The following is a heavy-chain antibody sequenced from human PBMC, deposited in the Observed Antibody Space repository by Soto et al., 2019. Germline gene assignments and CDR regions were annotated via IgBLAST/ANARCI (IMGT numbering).Heavy chain of an antibody. J-gene: IGHJ6*04. D-gene: IGHD3-9*01. V-gene: IGHV3-33*01. CDR2: IWNGGSNK. CDR1: GFTFSSYG. CDR3: ARDPVLLYVDWLLSDYYYSMDV. Sequence: QVQLVESGGGVVQPGRSLRLSCAASGFTFSSYGMHWVRQAPGKGLELVAVIWNGGSNKYYADSVKGRFTISRDNFNNALYLQQNRMRAEDTAVYYCARDPVLLYVDWLLSDYYYSMDVWGRGTTVTFS.